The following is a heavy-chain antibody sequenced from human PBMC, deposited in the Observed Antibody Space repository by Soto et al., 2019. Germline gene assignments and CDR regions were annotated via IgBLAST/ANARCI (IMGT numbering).Heavy chain of an antibody. Sequence: VASVKVSFKASGYTFTGYYIHWVRQAPGQGLEWMGWINPNSGGTNYAQKFQGWVTMTRDTSISTAYMELSRLRSDDTAVYYCARYPYYYDSSGSRYFQHWGQGTLVTVSS. V-gene: IGHV1-2*04. D-gene: IGHD3-22*01. CDR1: GYTFTGYY. CDR2: INPNSGGT. J-gene: IGHJ1*01. CDR3: ARYPYYYDSSGSRYFQH.